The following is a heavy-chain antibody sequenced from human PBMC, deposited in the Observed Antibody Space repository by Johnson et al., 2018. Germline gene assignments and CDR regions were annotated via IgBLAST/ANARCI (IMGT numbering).Heavy chain of an antibody. CDR3: ARPGYSDSSGYHGAFDI. V-gene: IGHV3-30*03. D-gene: IGHD3-22*01. Sequence: QWVRQAPGQGLEWVAVISYDGREKYYGDSVKGRFTISRDNSTSTLYLQMNGLRADDTALYYFARPGYSDSSGYHGAFDIWGQGTMGTVSS. J-gene: IGHJ3*02. CDR2: ISYDGREK.